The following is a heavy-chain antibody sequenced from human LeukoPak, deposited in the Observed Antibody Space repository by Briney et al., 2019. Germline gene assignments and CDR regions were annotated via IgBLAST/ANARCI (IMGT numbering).Heavy chain of an antibody. J-gene: IGHJ4*02. Sequence: SQTLSLTCAVSGGSISSGGYSWSWIRQPPGKGLEWIGYIYHSGSTYYNPSLKSRVTISVDRSKNQFSLKLSSVTAADTAVYYCARAARWSSSWHDPPGWDYWGQGTLVTVSS. D-gene: IGHD6-13*01. CDR3: ARAARWSSSWHDPPGWDY. V-gene: IGHV4-30-2*01. CDR2: IYHSGST. CDR1: GGSISSGGYS.